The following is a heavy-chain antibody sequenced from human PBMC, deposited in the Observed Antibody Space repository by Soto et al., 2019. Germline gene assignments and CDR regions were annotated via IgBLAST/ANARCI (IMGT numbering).Heavy chain of an antibody. CDR2: VSYSGST. D-gene: IGHD3-9*01. CDR1: GGSVSSSSYY. CDR3: GSLEGLATISYYFDY. Sequence: ETLSLTCTVSGGSVSSSSYYWGWVRQPPGKGLEWIGSVSYSGSTYYNPSIESRVTISVDQSKNQFSLKLMSLSAADTAVYDCGSLEGLATISYYFDYWGQGALVTVSS. J-gene: IGHJ4*02. V-gene: IGHV4-39*01.